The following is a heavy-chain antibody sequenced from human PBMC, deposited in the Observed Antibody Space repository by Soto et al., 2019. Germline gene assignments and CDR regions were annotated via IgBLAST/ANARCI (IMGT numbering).Heavy chain of an antibody. CDR1: GYTFTHYD. J-gene: IGHJ5*02. CDR2: MNPNSGNT. D-gene: IGHD6-6*01. V-gene: IGHV1-8*01. Sequence: QVQLVQSGAEVKKPGASVKVSCKASGYTFTHYDINWVRQAPGQGLEWMGWMNPNSGNTGYAQKFQGRVTMTRDTSINTVFLELSSLRTEDTAVYYCAIEGLEYSSATWFDLWGQGTRVTVSS. CDR3: AIEGLEYSSATWFDL.